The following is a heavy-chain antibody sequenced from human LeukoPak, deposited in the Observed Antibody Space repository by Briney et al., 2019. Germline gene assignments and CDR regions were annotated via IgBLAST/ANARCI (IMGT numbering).Heavy chain of an antibody. J-gene: IGHJ2*01. CDR1: GDSVSSSSAT. CDR3: ARGCRLSRYWYSDL. CDR2: TYYRSKWYN. Sequence: SQTLSLTCAISGDSVSSSSATWNWIRQSPSRGLEWLGRTYYRSKWYNDYAVSVKSRITINPDTSKNQFSLQLNSVTPEDTAVYYCARGCRLSRYWYSDLWGRGTLVTVSS. V-gene: IGHV6-1*01. D-gene: IGHD2-8*01.